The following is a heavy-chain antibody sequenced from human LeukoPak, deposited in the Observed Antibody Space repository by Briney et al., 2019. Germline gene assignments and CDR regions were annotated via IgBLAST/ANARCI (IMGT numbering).Heavy chain of an antibody. D-gene: IGHD5-18*01. J-gene: IGHJ4*02. CDR2: ISGSAHKI. CDR1: GFTFDDYG. V-gene: IGHV3-20*04. Sequence: GGSLRLSCAASGFTFDDYGMSWVRQAPGKGLDWVSVISGSAHKIRYADSVRGRFTISRDNSENTVYLQMNNLRGEDTAIYYCAGRITGYSSGYVFWGQGTLVTVSS. CDR3: AGRITGYSSGYVF.